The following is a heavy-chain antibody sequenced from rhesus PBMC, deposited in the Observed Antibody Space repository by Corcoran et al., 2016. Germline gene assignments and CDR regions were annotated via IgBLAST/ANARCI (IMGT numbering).Heavy chain of an antibody. CDR3: VRHPEHANFEYRFPV. V-gene: IGHV4-127*01. D-gene: IGHD4-17*01. CDR1: GYSFSRGFG. CDR2: FGGSGGNT. J-gene: IGHJ5-1*01. Sequence: QGQLQESGPGLVKPSETLSLPFSVSGYSFSRGFGCRWIRQFPGKGLEWFGYFGGSGGNTKKNPSLGSRVTISKDTTKNQFSLTLTSVVAADTAVYYCVRHPEHANFEYRFPVWGAGVLVTVSS.